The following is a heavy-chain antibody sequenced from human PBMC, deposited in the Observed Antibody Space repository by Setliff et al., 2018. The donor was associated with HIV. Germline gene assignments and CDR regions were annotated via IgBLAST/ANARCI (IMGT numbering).Heavy chain of an antibody. J-gene: IGHJ4*02. CDR2: ISSSSTI. D-gene: IGHD6-13*01. CDR1: GFTFSSYS. Sequence: QPGGSLRLSCAASGFTFSSYSMNWVRQAPGKGLEWVSYISSSSTIYYADSVKGRFTISRDNAKNSLYLQMNSLRAEDTAVYYCAREGIAAAGSYSYGFGQIDYWGQGTLVTVSS. CDR3: AREGIAAAGSYSYGFGQIDY. V-gene: IGHV3-48*01.